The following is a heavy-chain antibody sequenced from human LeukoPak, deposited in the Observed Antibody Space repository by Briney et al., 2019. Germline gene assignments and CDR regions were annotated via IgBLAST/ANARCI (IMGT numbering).Heavy chain of an antibody. Sequence: GGSLRLSCAASGFTFSSYGMHWVRQAPGKGLEWVAVISYDGSNKYYADSVKGRFTISRDNSKNTLYLQMNSLRAEDTAVYYCAREGNYYDSSGREGYFDYWGQGTLVTVSS. CDR3: AREGNYYDSSGREGYFDY. CDR1: GFTFSSYG. D-gene: IGHD3-22*01. J-gene: IGHJ4*02. V-gene: IGHV3-30*03. CDR2: ISYDGSNK.